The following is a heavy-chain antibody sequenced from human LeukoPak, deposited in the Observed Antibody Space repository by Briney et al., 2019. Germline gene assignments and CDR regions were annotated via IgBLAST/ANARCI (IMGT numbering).Heavy chain of an antibody. V-gene: IGHV3-30*03. CDR1: RFTFSSYG. Sequence: GGSLRLSCAASRFTFSSYGMHWVRQAPGKGLEWVAVISYDGSHKYYTDSVKGRFTISRDKSKNTLYLQMNSLRAEDTAVYYCARDLRNIRDVDFWGQGTRVIVSA. CDR2: ISYDGSHK. CDR3: ARDLRNIRDVDF. D-gene: IGHD1-14*01. J-gene: IGHJ4*02.